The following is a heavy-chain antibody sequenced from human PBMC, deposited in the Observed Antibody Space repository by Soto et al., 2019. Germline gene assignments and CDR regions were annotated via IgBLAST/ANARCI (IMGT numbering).Heavy chain of an antibody. J-gene: IGHJ4*02. Sequence: QITLNESGPTQVKPRQTLTLTCTFSGFSLTTSGVGVGWIRQSPGKAPEWLALIYWDDDKRYSPSLKSRLTITKATSKNQVVLTMADLAPADTGTYYCAHRVLRAVFGLVTATAIYFDFCGQGTPVAVSS. D-gene: IGHD3-3*01. V-gene: IGHV2-5*02. CDR3: AHRVLRAVFGLVTATAIYFDF. CDR2: IYWDDDK. CDR1: GFSLTTSGVG.